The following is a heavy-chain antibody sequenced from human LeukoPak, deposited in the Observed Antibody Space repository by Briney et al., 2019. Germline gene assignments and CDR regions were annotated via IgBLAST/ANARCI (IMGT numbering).Heavy chain of an antibody. CDR2: IIPILGIA. Sequence: SVKVSFKASGGTFSSYAISWVRQAPGQGLEWMGRIIPILGIANYAQKFQGRATITADKSTSTAYMELSSLRSEDTAVYYCARERDLGYCSSTSCYVLDYWGQGTLVTVSS. V-gene: IGHV1-69*04. D-gene: IGHD2-2*01. CDR3: ARERDLGYCSSTSCYVLDY. J-gene: IGHJ4*02. CDR1: GGTFSSYA.